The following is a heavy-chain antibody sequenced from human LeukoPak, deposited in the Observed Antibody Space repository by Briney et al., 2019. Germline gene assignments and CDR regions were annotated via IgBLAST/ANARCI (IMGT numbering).Heavy chain of an antibody. CDR2: INPNSGGT. J-gene: IGHJ6*02. CDR3: ARAHNYDFWSGYNPSMYYGMGV. Sequence: GASVKVSCKASGYTFTGYYMHWVRQAPGQGLEWMGWINPNSGGTNYAQKFQGRVTMTRDTPISTAYMELSRLRSDDTAVYYCARAHNYDFWSGYNPSMYYGMGVWGQGTTVTVSS. V-gene: IGHV1-2*02. D-gene: IGHD3-3*01. CDR1: GYTFTGYY.